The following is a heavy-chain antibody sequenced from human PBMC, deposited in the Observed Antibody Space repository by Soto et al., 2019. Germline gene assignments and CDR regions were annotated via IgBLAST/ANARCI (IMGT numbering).Heavy chain of an antibody. Sequence: GGSLRLSCAASGFTFSSYAMSWVRQAPGKGLEWVSAISGSGGSTYYADSVKGRFTISRDNSKNTLYLQMNSLRAEDTAVYYCAKKAVPAARTPGYGMDVWGQGTTVTVSS. D-gene: IGHD2-2*01. CDR3: AKKAVPAARTPGYGMDV. CDR1: GFTFSSYA. V-gene: IGHV3-23*01. CDR2: ISGSGGST. J-gene: IGHJ6*02.